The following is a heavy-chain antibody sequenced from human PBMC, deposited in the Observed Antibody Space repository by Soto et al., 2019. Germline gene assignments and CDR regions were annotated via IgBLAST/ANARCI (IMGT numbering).Heavy chain of an antibody. D-gene: IGHD1-26*01. V-gene: IGHV1-46*01. J-gene: IGHJ4*02. Sequence: QVQLVQSGAEVKKPGASVKVSCKASGYTFTSYYMHWVRQAPGQGLEWLGIINPSGGSTSYSQKCQGRVTMTRDTYTSTVHMALSSLRSDDTAVYYCARDRLLVGATTMVSEYFDYWGQGTLVTVSS. CDR1: GYTFTSYY. CDR2: INPSGGST. CDR3: ARDRLLVGATTMVSEYFDY.